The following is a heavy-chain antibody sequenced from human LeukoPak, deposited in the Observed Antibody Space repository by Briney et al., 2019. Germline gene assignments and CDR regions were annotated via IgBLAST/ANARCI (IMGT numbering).Heavy chain of an antibody. CDR2: ISAYNGNT. D-gene: IGHD3-16*02. J-gene: IGHJ4*02. CDR3: ARGAPYVWGSYRPFDY. V-gene: IGHV1-18*01. Sequence: ASVKVSCKASGYTFTSYGISWVRQAPGQGLEWMGWISAYNGNTNYAQKLQGRVTMTTDTSTSKAYMELRSLRSDDTAVYYCARGAPYVWGSYRPFDYWGQGTLVTVSS. CDR1: GYTFTSYG.